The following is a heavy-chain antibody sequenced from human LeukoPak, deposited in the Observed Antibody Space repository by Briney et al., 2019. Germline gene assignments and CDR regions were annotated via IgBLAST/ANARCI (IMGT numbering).Heavy chain of an antibody. CDR2: IYSSGST. CDR1: GGSISSRGYF. Sequence: SETLSLTCTVSGGSISSRGYFWSWIRQPAGKGLEWIGHIYSSGSTKYNPSLNSRVTISVDTSKKQFSLKLSSVTAADTAVYYCARAEGPIDYWGQGTLVTVSS. D-gene: IGHD1-14*01. J-gene: IGHJ4*02. CDR3: ARAEGPIDY. V-gene: IGHV4-61*09.